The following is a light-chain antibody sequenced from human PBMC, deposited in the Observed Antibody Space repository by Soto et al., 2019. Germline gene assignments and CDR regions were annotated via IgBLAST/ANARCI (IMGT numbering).Light chain of an antibody. V-gene: IGKV3-15*01. CDR2: DTS. CDR1: QSVSSY. J-gene: IGKJ2*01. CDR3: QQYNNWPLYT. Sequence: VLTQSPATLSLSPGERATLSCRASQSVSSYLAWYQQKPGQAPRLLIYDTSNRATGIPARFSGSGSGTEFTLTISSLQSEDFAVYYCQQYNNWPLYTFGQGTKLEIK.